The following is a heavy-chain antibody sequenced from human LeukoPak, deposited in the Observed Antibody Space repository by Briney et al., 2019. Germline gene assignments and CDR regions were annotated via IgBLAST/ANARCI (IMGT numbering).Heavy chain of an antibody. D-gene: IGHD4/OR15-4a*01. CDR1: GFTFSSHR. J-gene: IGHJ4*02. Sequence: PGGSLRLSCAASGFTFSSHRMSWVRQAPGKGLEWVSYISSSGSTIYYADSVKGRFTISRDNAKTSLYLQMNSLRAEDTAVYYCARRAGAYSHPYDYWGQGTLVTVSS. V-gene: IGHV3-48*04. CDR3: ARRAGAYSHPYDY. CDR2: ISSSGSTI.